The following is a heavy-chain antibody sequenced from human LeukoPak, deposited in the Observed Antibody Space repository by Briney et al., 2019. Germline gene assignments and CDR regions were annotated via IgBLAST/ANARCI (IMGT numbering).Heavy chain of an antibody. D-gene: IGHD2-2*01. J-gene: IGHJ6*02. CDR2: ISYDGSNK. CDR3: TSMRESTSNYYYYGMDV. CDR1: GFTFSSYG. Sequence: PGGSLRLSCAASGFTFSSYGMHWVRQAPGKGLEWVAVISYDGSNKYYADSVKGRFTISRDNSKNTLYLQMNSLRAEDTAVYYCTSMRESTSNYYYYGMDVWGQGTTVTVSS. V-gene: IGHV3-30*03.